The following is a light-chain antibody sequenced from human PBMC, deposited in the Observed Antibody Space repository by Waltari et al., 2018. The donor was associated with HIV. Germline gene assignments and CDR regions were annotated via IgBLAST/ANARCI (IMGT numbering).Light chain of an antibody. J-gene: IGKJ1*01. Sequence: DIQMTQSPSSLSASVGDRVTITCRASQGISNYLAWDQQKPGKVPKLLIYAASTLQSGVPSRFSGSGSGTDLTFTISSLQPEDVATYYCQKYNSALRTFGQGTKVEIK. V-gene: IGKV1-27*01. CDR2: AAS. CDR1: QGISNY. CDR3: QKYNSALRT.